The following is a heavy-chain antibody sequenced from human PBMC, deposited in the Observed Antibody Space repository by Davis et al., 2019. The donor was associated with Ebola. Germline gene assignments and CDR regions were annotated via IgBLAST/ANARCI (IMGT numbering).Heavy chain of an antibody. CDR3: ARGDRCWSTAQPTPGYYYYGMDV. CDR2: IGTAGDP. Sequence: PGGSLRLSCAASGFTFSSYDMHWVRQATGKGLEWVSAIGTAGDPYYPGSVKGRFTISRENAKNSLYLQMNSLRAGDTAVYYCARGDRCWSTAQPTPGYYYYGMDVWGKGTTVTVSS. J-gene: IGHJ6*04. CDR1: GFTFSSYD. D-gene: IGHD3-22*01. V-gene: IGHV3-13*05.